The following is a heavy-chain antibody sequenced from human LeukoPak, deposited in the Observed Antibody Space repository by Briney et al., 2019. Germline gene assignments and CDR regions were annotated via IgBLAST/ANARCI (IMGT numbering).Heavy chain of an antibody. V-gene: IGHV3-7*01. J-gene: IGHJ3*02. CDR1: GFIFSSYR. CDR3: ARGSSSAFDI. D-gene: IGHD6-6*01. Sequence: TGGSLRLSCAVSGFIFSSYRMNWVRQAPGKGLEWVASIKQDGSEKYYADSVKGRFTISRDNAKNSLSLQMNSLRPEDTAAYYCARGSSSAFDIWGQGTMVTVSS. CDR2: IKQDGSEK.